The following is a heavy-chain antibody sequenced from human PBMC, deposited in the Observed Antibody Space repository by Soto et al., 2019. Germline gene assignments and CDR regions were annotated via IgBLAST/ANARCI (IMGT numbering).Heavy chain of an antibody. V-gene: IGHV5-10-1*01. CDR3: ASQRYCSSTSCYYGMDV. D-gene: IGHD2-2*01. J-gene: IGHJ6*02. CDR2: IDPSDSYT. Sequence: LRISYNGSGYSCIIDWVSLVLQMPGKGLEWMGRIDPSDSYTNYSPSFQGHVTISADKSISTAYLQWSSLKASDTAMYYCASQRYCSSTSCYYGMDVWGQRTTVTVSS. CDR1: GYSCIIDW.